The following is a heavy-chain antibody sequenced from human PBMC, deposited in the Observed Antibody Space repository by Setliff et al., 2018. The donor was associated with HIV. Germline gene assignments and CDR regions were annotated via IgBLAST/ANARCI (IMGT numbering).Heavy chain of an antibody. V-gene: IGHV4-34*01. D-gene: IGHD3-22*01. CDR2: INHSGSI. J-gene: IGHJ6*03. Sequence: SETLSLTCAVYGGSFSGYYWSWIRQPPGKGLEWIGEINHSGSITYNPSVKSRVTISVDTSKNQFSLKLSPVTAADTAVYYCARDMMYHYDRSGSFGYYYMDLWGEGTTVTVSS. CDR1: GGSFSGYY. CDR3: ARDMMYHYDRSGSFGYYYMDL.